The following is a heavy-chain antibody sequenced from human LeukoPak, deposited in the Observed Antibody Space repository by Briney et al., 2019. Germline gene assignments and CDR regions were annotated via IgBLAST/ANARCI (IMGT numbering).Heavy chain of an antibody. CDR2: ISYDGSNK. Sequence: GSLRLSCAASGFTFSSYGMHWVRQAPGKGLEWVAVISYDGSNKYYADSVKGRFTISRDNSKNTLYLQMNSLRAEDTAVYYCAKEGNRMATIFYFDYWGQGTLVTVSS. J-gene: IGHJ4*02. CDR3: AKEGNRMATIFYFDY. V-gene: IGHV3-30*18. D-gene: IGHD5-24*01. CDR1: GFTFSSYG.